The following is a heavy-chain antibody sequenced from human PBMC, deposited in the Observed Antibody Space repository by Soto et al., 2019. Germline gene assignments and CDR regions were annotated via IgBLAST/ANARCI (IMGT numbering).Heavy chain of an antibody. J-gene: IGHJ4*02. V-gene: IGHV4-4*02. Sequence: QVQLPETGPGLVRPSGPLSLPCAVSGGSLSANTWWRWVRQHPGKGLEWIGEIYRSGTANYNPSLTSRVTISMDKSKNQISLPLYSVTAADSAVYYCARHIGVPGTRGFDYWGQGTLVTVSS. CDR1: GGSLSANTW. CDR3: ARHIGVPGTRGFDY. CDR2: IYRSGTA. D-gene: IGHD2-21*01.